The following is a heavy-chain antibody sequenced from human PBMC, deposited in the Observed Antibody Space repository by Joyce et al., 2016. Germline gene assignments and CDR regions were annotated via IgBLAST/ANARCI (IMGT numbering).Heavy chain of an antibody. CDR3: ATSLPSRVGGFQFFGMDV. CDR1: GDSFRGTSYY. D-gene: IGHD3-10*01. J-gene: IGHJ6*02. CDR2: IYNSETT. Sequence: HLQESGPGLIKPSETLSLTCTISGDSFRGTSYYWSWIRKSPGKGLEWLGFIYNSETTHYNPSLVGRVSISLGAAKNQFSLRLTSVTSADTAVYYCATSLPSRVGGFQFFGMDVWGQGTTVIVS. V-gene: IGHV4-61*01.